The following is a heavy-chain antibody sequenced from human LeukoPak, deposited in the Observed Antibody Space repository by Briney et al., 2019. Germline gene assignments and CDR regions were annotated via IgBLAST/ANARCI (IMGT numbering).Heavy chain of an antibody. CDR2: IHSDGSST. D-gene: IGHD5-24*01. CDR1: GFTFSSDW. J-gene: IGHJ4*02. Sequence: GGSLRLSCAVSGFTFSSDWMHWVRQAPGMGLVWVSRIHSDGSSTRYADSVRGRFTISRDNAKNTLYLQMNSLRAEDTAVYYCAMGEMATFDYWGQGTLVTVPS. V-gene: IGHV3-74*01. CDR3: AMGEMATFDY.